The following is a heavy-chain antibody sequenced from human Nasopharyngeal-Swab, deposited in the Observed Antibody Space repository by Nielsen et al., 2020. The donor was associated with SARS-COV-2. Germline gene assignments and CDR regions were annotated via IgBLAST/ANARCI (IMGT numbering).Heavy chain of an antibody. J-gene: IGHJ6*02. V-gene: IGHV1-24*01. Sequence: ASVKVSCKVSGYNLTELSMHWLRQAPAKGVEWMGGCDPEDGETIYAQKFQGRVTMTEDTSTDTAYMELSILRSEDTAVYYCATGPAVVPAAIGPLFDYYYYYGMDVWGQGTTVTVSS. CDR3: ATGPAVVPAAIGPLFDYYYYYGMDV. D-gene: IGHD2-2*01. CDR1: GYNLTELS. CDR2: CDPEDGET.